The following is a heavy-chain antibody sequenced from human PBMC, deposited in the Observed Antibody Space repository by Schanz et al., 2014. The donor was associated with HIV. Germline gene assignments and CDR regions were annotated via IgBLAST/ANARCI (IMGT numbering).Heavy chain of an antibody. V-gene: IGHV3-53*01. CDR3: ARDRMTANWKNSMDL. D-gene: IGHD2-21*02. Sequence: EVQLVESGGVLIQPGGSLRLSCAASGFIVSNNYMSWVRQAPGKGLEWVSVIYSGGSTNYADSVKGRFTISRDNSKNTLYLQMNSLRAEDTAVYYCARDRMTANWKNSMDLWGQGTTVTVSS. CDR2: IYSGGST. CDR1: GFIVSNNY. J-gene: IGHJ6*02.